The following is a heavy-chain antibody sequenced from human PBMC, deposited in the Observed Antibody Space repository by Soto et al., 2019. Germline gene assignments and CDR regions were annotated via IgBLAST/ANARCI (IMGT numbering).Heavy chain of an antibody. Sequence: QVQLVQSGAEVKKPGSSVKVSCKASGGTFSSYAISWVRQAPGQGLEWMGGIIPIFGTANYAQKLQGRVTITADESTSTAYMELSSLRSEDTAVYYCARGAYYYDSSGYYFDAFDIWGQGTMVTVSS. D-gene: IGHD3-22*01. CDR1: GGTFSSYA. CDR2: IIPIFGTA. J-gene: IGHJ3*02. CDR3: ARGAYYYDSSGYYFDAFDI. V-gene: IGHV1-69*01.